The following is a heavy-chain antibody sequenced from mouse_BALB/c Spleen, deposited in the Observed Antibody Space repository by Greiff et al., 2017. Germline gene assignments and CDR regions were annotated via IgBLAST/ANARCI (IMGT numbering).Heavy chain of an antibody. CDR1: GFTFSSYT. CDR3: ARHNYGNYIAY. D-gene: IGHD2-1*01. V-gene: IGHV5-12-2*01. J-gene: IGHJ3*01. Sequence: DVMLVESGGGLVQPGGSLKLSCAASGFTFSSYTMSWVRQTPEKRLEWVAYISNGGGSTYYPDTVKGRFTISRDNAKNTLYLQMSSLKSEDTAMYYCARHNYGNYIAYWGQGTLVTVSA. CDR2: ISNGGGST.